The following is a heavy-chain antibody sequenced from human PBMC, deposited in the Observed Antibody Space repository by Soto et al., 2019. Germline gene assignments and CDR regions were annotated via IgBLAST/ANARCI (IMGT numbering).Heavy chain of an antibody. V-gene: IGHV1-3*01. CDR1: GYTFTSYA. CDR2: INAGNGNT. D-gene: IGHD7-27*01. Sequence: QVQLVQSGAEVKKPGASVKVSCKASGYTFTSYAMHWVRQAPGQRLEWMGWINAGNGNTKYSQKFHGRVTITRDTSASTAYMELSSLRSEDTAVYYCALGYYYYYGMDVWGQGTTVTVSS. CDR3: ALGYYYYYGMDV. J-gene: IGHJ6*02.